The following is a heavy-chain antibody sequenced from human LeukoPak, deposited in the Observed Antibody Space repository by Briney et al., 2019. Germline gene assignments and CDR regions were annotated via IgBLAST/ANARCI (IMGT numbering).Heavy chain of an antibody. J-gene: IGHJ4*02. Sequence: GGSLRLSCAASGFTFSSYAMSWVRQAPGKGLGWVSAISGSGGSTYYADSVKGRFTISRDNSKNTLYLQMNSLRAEDTAVYYCAVSSGYYSYYFDYWGQGTLVTVSS. CDR3: AVSSGYYSYYFDY. CDR2: ISGSGGST. D-gene: IGHD3-22*01. CDR1: GFTFSSYA. V-gene: IGHV3-23*01.